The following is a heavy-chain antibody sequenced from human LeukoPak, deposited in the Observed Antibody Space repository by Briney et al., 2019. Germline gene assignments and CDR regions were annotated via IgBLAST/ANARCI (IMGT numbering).Heavy chain of an antibody. CDR3: ARVSNYGLR. V-gene: IGHV4-61*02. CDR1: GGSISSGSYY. CDR2: IYTSGST. Sequence: SQTLFLTCTVSGGSISSGSYYWSWIRQPAGKGLEWIGRIYTSGSTNYNPSLKSRVTISVDTSKNQFSLKLSSVTAADTAVYYCARVSNYGLRWGQGTLVTVSS. J-gene: IGHJ4*02. D-gene: IGHD4-11*01.